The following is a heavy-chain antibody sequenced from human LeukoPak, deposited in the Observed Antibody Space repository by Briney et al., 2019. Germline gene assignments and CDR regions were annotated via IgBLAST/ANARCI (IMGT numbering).Heavy chain of an antibody. CDR1: GFTFSSYV. CDR2: ISGLSGSGGGT. CDR3: GYTNNFYH. Sequence: GGSLRLSCAASGFTFSSYVMSWVRQAPGKGLEWVSAISGLSGSGGGTYYADSVKGRFTISRDNSKNTLYLQMNSLRAEDTAVYYCGYTNNFYHWGQGTLVVVSS. D-gene: IGHD3-16*02. J-gene: IGHJ4*02. V-gene: IGHV3-23*01.